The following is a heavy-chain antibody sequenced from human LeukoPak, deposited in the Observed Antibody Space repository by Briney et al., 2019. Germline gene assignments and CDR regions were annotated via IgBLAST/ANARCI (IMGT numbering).Heavy chain of an antibody. V-gene: IGHV1-18*01. J-gene: IGHJ6*03. CDR3: ARDGYYDFWSGYYAPYYYYYMDV. D-gene: IGHD3-3*01. CDR2: ISAYNGNT. Sequence: ASVKVSCKASGYTFTSYGISWVRQAPGQGLEWMGWISAYNGNTNYAQKLQGRVTMTTDTSTSAAYMELRSLRSDDTAVYYCARDGYYDFWSGYYAPYYYYYMDVWGKGTTVTVSS. CDR1: GYTFTSYG.